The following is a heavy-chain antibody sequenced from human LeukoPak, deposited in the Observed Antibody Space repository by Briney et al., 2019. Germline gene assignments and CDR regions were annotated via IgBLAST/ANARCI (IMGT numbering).Heavy chain of an antibody. V-gene: IGHV3-30*03. CDR2: ISYDGSNK. D-gene: IGHD3-10*01. J-gene: IGHJ4*02. CDR3: AREGDRELPFDY. Sequence: GGSLRLSCAASGLIFSSYSMNWVRQAPGKGLEWVAVISYDGSNKYYADSVKGRFTISRDNSKNTLYLQMNSLRAEDTAVYYCAREGDRELPFDYWGQGTLVTVSS. CDR1: GLIFSSYS.